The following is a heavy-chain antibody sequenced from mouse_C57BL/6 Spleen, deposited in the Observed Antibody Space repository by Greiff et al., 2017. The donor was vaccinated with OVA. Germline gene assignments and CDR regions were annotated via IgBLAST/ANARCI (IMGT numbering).Heavy chain of an antibody. CDR3: ARREDGYFSMDY. V-gene: IGHV1-62-2*01. Sequence: QVHVQQSGAELVKPGASVKLSCKASGYTFTEYTIHWVKQRSGQGLEWIGWFYPGSGSTKYNEKFKDKATLTADKSSSTVYMELSRLTSEDSAVYFCARREDGYFSMDYWGQGTSVTVSS. CDR2: FYPGSGST. J-gene: IGHJ4*01. CDR1: GYTFTEYT.